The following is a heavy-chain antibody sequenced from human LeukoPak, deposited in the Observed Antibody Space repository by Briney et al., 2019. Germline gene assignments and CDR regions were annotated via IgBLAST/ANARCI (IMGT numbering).Heavy chain of an antibody. CDR3: ARARFTMVRGSPNWFDP. D-gene: IGHD3-10*01. J-gene: IGHJ5*02. V-gene: IGHV1-3*01. CDR1: GYSFTTYG. CDR2: ISDGNGNT. Sequence: ASVKVSCKASGYSFTTYGIHWVRQAPGQRLEWMGWISDGNGNTKHSQKFQGRLAITRDTSASTAYMELSSLRSEDTAVYYCARARFTMVRGSPNWFDPWGQGTLVTVSS.